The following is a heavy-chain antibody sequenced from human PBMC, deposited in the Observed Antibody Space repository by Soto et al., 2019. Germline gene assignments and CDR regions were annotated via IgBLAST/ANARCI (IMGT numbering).Heavy chain of an antibody. CDR2: IYSSGST. CDR3: AREGDYDILTGPDYGMDV. V-gene: IGHV4-59*01. Sequence: SETLSLTCTVSGGSINTYHWSWIRQPPGKGLEWIGYIYSSGSTNYNPSLKSRVTISVDTSKNQFSLNLSSVTAADTAVYYCAREGDYDILTGPDYGMDVWGQGTTVTVSS. CDR1: GGSINTYH. J-gene: IGHJ6*02. D-gene: IGHD3-9*01.